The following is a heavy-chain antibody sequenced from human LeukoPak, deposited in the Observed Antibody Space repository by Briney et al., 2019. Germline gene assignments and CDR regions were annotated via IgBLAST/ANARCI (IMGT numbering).Heavy chain of an antibody. D-gene: IGHD6-6*01. CDR2: IYYSGST. J-gene: IGHJ4*02. V-gene: IGHV4-59*12. CDR1: GGSISSYY. CDR3: ARDNFGSSSSGV. Sequence: SETLSLTCTVSGGSISSYYWSWIRQPPGKGLEWIGYIYYSGSTNYNPSLKSRVTISVDTSKNQFSLKLSSVTAADTAVYYCARDNFGSSSSGVWGQGTLVTVSS.